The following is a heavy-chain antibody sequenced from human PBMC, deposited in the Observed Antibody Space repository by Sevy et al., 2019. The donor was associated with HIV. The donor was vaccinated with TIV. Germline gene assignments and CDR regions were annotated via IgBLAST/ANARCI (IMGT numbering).Heavy chain of an antibody. CDR2: ISSSGSTI. V-gene: IGHV3-48*03. CDR1: GFTFSSYE. Sequence: GGSLRLSCAASGFTFSSYEMNWVRQAPGKGLEWVSYISSSGSTIYYADSVKGRFTNSRDNAKNSLYLQMNSLRAEDTAVYYCARERSGSHDYWGQGTLVTVSS. CDR3: ARERSGSHDY. J-gene: IGHJ4*02. D-gene: IGHD1-26*01.